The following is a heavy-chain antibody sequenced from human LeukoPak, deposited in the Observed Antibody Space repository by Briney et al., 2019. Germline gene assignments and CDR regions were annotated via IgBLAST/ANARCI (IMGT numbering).Heavy chain of an antibody. CDR2: ISGSGGST. Sequence: PGASLRLSCAASGFNLSRYAMSWVRQAPGKGVEGVSAISGSGGSTYYADSVKGRFTISRDNSKNTLYLQMNSLRAEGTAVYYCAKDLDGYYDSSGYSYYFDYWGQGTLVTVSS. D-gene: IGHD3-22*01. J-gene: IGHJ4*02. CDR1: GFNLSRYA. V-gene: IGHV3-23*01. CDR3: AKDLDGYYDSSGYSYYFDY.